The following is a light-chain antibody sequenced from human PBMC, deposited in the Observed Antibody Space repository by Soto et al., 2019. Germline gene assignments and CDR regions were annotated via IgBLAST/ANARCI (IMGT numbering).Light chain of an antibody. CDR2: GET. J-gene: IGKJ2*01. CDR3: LQHSSCPRA. Sequence: DIQMTQSPSVMSASVGDRVTITCRASQGINKDLVWFKQKPGKDPMRLIYGETSLQIGVPSRFSGSGSGTVFSLTINSLLPEGFAKDYFLQHSSCPRAFGQGTKLDFK. CDR1: QGINKD. V-gene: IGKV1-17*03.